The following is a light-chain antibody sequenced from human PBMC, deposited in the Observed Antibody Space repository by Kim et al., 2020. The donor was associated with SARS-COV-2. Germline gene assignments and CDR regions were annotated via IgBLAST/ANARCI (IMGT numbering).Light chain of an antibody. Sequence: SVKLTCTLSSGHSSYAIAWHQQQPEKGPRYLMKLNSDGSHSKGDGIPDCFSGSSSGAERYLTISSLQSEDEADYYCQTWGTGPWVFGGGTQLTVL. V-gene: IGLV4-69*01. CDR2: LNSDGSH. CDR3: QTWGTGPWV. CDR1: SGHSSYA. J-gene: IGLJ3*02.